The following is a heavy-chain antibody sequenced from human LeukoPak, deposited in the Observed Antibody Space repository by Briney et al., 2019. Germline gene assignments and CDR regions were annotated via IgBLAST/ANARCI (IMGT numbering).Heavy chain of an antibody. D-gene: IGHD6-13*01. V-gene: IGHV3-74*01. CDR2: INSDGNIT. CDR1: GFTFGSYW. CDR3: ARESSSSYPY. Sequence: GGSLRLSCAASGFTFGSYWMHWVRQAPGKGLMWVSRINSDGNITNYADSMKGRFTISRDNAKNTLSLQMNSLRAEDTAVYSCARESSSSYPYWGQGTLVTVSS. J-gene: IGHJ4*02.